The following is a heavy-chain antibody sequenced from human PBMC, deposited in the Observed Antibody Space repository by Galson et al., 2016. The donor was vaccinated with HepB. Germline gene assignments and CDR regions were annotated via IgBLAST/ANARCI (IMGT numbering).Heavy chain of an antibody. CDR1: GGSFSNTA. CDR3: ARHEHLVDFYYYNMDV. V-gene: IGHV1-69*06. J-gene: IGHJ6*02. Sequence: SVKVSCKASGGSFSNTALSWVRQAPGQGLEWMGGIIPSIGSANYAQKFQGRVTITADKSISTAYLQWKSLKASDTAMYYCARHEHLVDFYYYNMDVWGQGTTVTVSS. D-gene: IGHD6-13*01. CDR2: IIPSIGSA.